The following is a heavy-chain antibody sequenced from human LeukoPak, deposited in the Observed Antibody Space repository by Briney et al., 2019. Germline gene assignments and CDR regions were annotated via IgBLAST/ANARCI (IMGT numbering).Heavy chain of an antibody. Sequence: GGALRLAFPASGFAFSSDWMHWVRQAPGKGLGWVSLIKRDGIRRNYADSVKGRLTIYRDNAKKTLYLQMNSLRDEDTAVYYCAREDYSAYDFYDYWGQGSLVTVSS. CDR1: GFAFSSDW. CDR3: AREDYSAYDFYDY. CDR2: IKRDGIRR. V-gene: IGHV3-74*01. J-gene: IGHJ4*02. D-gene: IGHD5-12*01.